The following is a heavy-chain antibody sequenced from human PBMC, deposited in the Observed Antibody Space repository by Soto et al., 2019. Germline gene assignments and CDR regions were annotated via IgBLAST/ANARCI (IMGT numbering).Heavy chain of an antibody. D-gene: IGHD3-3*01. Sequence: GGSLRLSCASSGFTFSSYAMSWVRQAPGKGLEWVSAISGSGGSTYYADSVKGRFTISRDNSKNTLYLQMNSLRAEDTAVYYCASPTIFGVVINGYWGQGTLVTVSS. V-gene: IGHV3-23*01. J-gene: IGHJ4*02. CDR2: ISGSGGST. CDR3: ASPTIFGVVINGY. CDR1: GFTFSSYA.